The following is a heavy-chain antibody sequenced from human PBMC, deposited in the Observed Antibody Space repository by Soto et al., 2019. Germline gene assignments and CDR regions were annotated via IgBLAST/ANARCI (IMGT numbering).Heavy chain of an antibody. CDR1: GYTFTGYD. CDR3: AGAVHSGSYYNWYDP. J-gene: IGHJ5*02. V-gene: IGHV1-2*02. CDR2: INPNFGGT. D-gene: IGHD1-26*01. Sequence: GASVKVSCKASGYTFTGYDIHWVRQAPGQGLEWMGGINPNFGGTDYAQKFQGRVTITRDTSISTAYMELSSLRSDDTAVYYCAGAVHSGSYYNWYDPWGQGTLVTVSS.